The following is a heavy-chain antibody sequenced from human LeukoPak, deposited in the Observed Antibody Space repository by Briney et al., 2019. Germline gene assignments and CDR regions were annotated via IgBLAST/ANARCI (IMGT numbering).Heavy chain of an antibody. V-gene: IGHV3-74*01. D-gene: IGHD6-19*01. CDR3: ARGSGGWYNWFDP. CDR2: INSDGTST. Sequence: GGSLRLSCAASGFTFSTSWRHWVRRAPGKGLVWVSRINSDGTSTIYADSVKGRFTISRDDAKNTLYLQMNSLRAEDTAVYYCARGSGGWYNWFDPWGQGTLVTVSS. CDR1: GFTFSTSW. J-gene: IGHJ5*02.